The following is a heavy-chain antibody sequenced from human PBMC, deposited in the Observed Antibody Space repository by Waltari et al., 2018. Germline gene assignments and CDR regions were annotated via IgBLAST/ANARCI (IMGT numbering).Heavy chain of an antibody. CDR2: MRTETYGSTT. Sequence: EVHLVVSEGGLVQPGRSMRPASTATGFTFGWYAMSWFRRARGKGLGCVGFMRTETYGSTTDTFVTVKIRSTTRRDDSKSISQRKRTSLTSEDTAVYYLTREPTSMAVPSDFWGQGTLVTGSS. CDR1: GFTFGWYA. V-gene: IGHV3-49*03. CDR3: TREPTSMAVPSDF. J-gene: IGHJ4*02. D-gene: IGHD2-2*01.